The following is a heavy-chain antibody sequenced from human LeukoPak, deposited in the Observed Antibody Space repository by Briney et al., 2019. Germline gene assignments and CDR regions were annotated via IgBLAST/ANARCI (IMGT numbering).Heavy chain of an antibody. CDR1: GFTFDDYA. Sequence: GGSLRLSCAASGFTFDDYAMHWVRQAPGKGLEWVSGISWNSGSIGYADSVKGRFTISRDNAKNSPYLQMNSLRAEDTALYYCAKDMGYSYGLNAFDIWGQGTMVTVSS. CDR2: ISWNSGSI. CDR3: AKDMGYSYGLNAFDI. J-gene: IGHJ3*02. D-gene: IGHD5-18*01. V-gene: IGHV3-9*01.